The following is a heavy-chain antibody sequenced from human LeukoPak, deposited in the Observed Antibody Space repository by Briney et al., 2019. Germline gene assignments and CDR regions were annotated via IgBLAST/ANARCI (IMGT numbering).Heavy chain of an antibody. V-gene: IGHV4-34*01. CDR1: GGSFSGYY. Sequence: KPSETLSLTCAVYGGSFSGYYWSWIRQPPGKGLEWIGEINHSGSTNYNPSLKSRVTISVDTSKNQFSLKLSSVTAADTAVYYCARVGAARRSYYYYGMDVWGQGTTVTVSS. CDR2: INHSGST. CDR3: ARVGAARRSYYYYGMDV. D-gene: IGHD6-6*01. J-gene: IGHJ6*02.